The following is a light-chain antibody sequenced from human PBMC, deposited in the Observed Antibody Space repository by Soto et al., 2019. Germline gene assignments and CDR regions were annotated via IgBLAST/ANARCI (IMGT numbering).Light chain of an antibody. J-gene: IGLJ1*01. CDR1: SSDVGAYNY. Sequence: QSVLTQPASVSGSPGQSITISCTGTSSDVGAYNYVSWHQQHPGKAPKLLIYDVSSRPSGVSHRFSASKSGNTASLTISGLQAEDEADYYCSSYTTCNTHVCGTGTKVTVL. V-gene: IGLV2-14*01. CDR2: DVS. CDR3: SSYTTCNTHV.